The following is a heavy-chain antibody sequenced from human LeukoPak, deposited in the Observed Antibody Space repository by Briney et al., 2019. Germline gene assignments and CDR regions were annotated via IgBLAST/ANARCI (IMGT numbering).Heavy chain of an antibody. Sequence: ALVEVFLQPSRFNFLQPYLHWVRPAPGPGPASLGWLDPDTGDTNYPQKFQGRLTMTRDTSSSTAYMELNRLRSDDTAVYYCARAGHNSNSGGYDFWGLGTLVTVSS. CDR2: LDPDTGDT. CDR1: RFNFLQPY. V-gene: IGHV1-2*02. CDR3: ARAGHNSNSGGYDF. J-gene: IGHJ4*02. D-gene: IGHD3-22*01.